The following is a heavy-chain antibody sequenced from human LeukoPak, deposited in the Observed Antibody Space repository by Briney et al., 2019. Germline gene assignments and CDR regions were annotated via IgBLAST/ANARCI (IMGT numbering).Heavy chain of an antibody. Sequence: PSETLSLTCVISGGSISSSSYYWGWIRQPPGKGLEWIGSIYYSGSTYYNPSLKSRVTISVDTSKNQFSLKLSSVTAADTAVYYCARRADIVVVPGYLGFNWFDPWGQGTLVTVST. V-gene: IGHV4-39*01. CDR3: ARRADIVVVPGYLGFNWFDP. CDR1: GGSISSSSYY. CDR2: IYYSGST. D-gene: IGHD2-2*01. J-gene: IGHJ5*02.